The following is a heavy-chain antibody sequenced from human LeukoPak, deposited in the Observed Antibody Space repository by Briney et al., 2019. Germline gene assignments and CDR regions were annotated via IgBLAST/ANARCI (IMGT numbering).Heavy chain of an antibody. D-gene: IGHD3-16*01. CDR1: GGSISSGSYY. CDR3: ARDRGLISEDAFDI. V-gene: IGHV4-61*02. Sequence: SETLSLTCTVSGGSISSGSYYWSWIRQPAGKGLEWIGRIYTSGSTNYNPSLKSRVTISVDTSKNQFSLKLSSVTAADTAVYYCARDRGLISEDAFDIWGQGTMVTVSS. J-gene: IGHJ3*02. CDR2: IYTSGST.